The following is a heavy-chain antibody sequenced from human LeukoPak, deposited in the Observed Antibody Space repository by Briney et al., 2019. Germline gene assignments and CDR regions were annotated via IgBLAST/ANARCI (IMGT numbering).Heavy chain of an antibody. CDR2: ISSSSNYI. V-gene: IGHV3-21*01. Sequence: GGSLRLSCAASGFTFSSYTMNWVRQAPGKGLEWVSSISSSSNYIYYADSVKGRFTISRDDAKNSLYLQVNSLRAEDTAVYYCARLGDGSGIHPGYFDLWGRGTLVTVSS. D-gene: IGHD3-10*01. J-gene: IGHJ2*01. CDR1: GFTFSSYT. CDR3: ARLGDGSGIHPGYFDL.